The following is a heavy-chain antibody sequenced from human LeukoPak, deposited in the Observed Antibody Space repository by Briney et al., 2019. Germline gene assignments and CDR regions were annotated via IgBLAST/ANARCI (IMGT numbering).Heavy chain of an antibody. Sequence: WXXHAPGKGXVWVSRINSXGSSTIYADSVKGRFTISRDNAKNTLYLQMNSLRAEDTAVYYCARGSSWYYYDSSGPSLDYWGQGTLVTVSS. CDR2: INSXGSST. CDR3: ARGSSWYYYDSSGPSLDY. J-gene: IGHJ4*02. V-gene: IGHV3-74*01. D-gene: IGHD3-22*01.